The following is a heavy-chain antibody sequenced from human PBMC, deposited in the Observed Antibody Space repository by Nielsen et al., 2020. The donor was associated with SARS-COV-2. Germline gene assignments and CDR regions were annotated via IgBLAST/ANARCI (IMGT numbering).Heavy chain of an antibody. D-gene: IGHD3-3*01. V-gene: IGHV4-39*01. CDR3: AGIGVVKQYYYYYGMDV. CDR1: GGSISSSSYY. J-gene: IGHJ6*02. CDR2: IYYSGST. Sequence: SETLSLTCTVSGGSISSSSYYWGWIRQPPGKGLEWIGSIYYSGSTYYNPSLKSRVTISVDTSKNQFSLKLSSVTAADTAVYYCAGIGVVKQYYYYYGMDVWGQGTTVTVSS.